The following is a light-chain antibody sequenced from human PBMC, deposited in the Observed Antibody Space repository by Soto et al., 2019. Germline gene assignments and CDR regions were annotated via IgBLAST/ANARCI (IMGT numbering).Light chain of an antibody. CDR2: NVS. CDR3: SSYTNINTRACV. J-gene: IGLJ1*01. V-gene: IGLV2-14*01. CDR1: SSDIGTYDH. Sequence: QSVLTQPASVSGSPGQSITISCSGTSSDIGTYDHVAWFQQFPGKTPKLVIYNVSDRPSGVSYRFSGSKSGNTASLTISGLQAEDEAEYYCSSYTNINTRACVFGTGTKVTVL.